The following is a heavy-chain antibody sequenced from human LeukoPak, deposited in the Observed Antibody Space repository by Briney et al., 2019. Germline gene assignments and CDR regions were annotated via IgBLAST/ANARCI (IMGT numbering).Heavy chain of an antibody. CDR3: ARDPSGGGSLVRLRARVYYGMDV. CDR2: IIPILGIA. CDR1: GGTFSSYA. V-gene: IGHV1-69*04. J-gene: IGHJ6*02. Sequence: SVKVSCKASGGTFSSYAISWVRQAPGQGLEWMGRIIPILGIANYAQKFQGRVTITADKSTSTAYMELSSLRSEDTAVYYCARDPSGGGSLVRLRARVYYGMDVWGQGTTVTVSS. D-gene: IGHD2-8*02.